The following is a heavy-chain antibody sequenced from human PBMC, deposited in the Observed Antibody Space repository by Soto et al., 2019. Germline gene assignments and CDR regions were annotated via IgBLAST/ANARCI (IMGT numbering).Heavy chain of an antibody. CDR2: IHYSGST. V-gene: IGHV4-31*03. CDR3: ARVAHYYDSSGYPGSLDY. Sequence: QVQLQESGPGLVKPSQTLSLTCTVSGGSISSGGYYWSWIRQHPGKGLEWIGYIHYSGSTYYNPSLKSRITLSLDPSKNHFSLRLSSVTAADTAVYYCARVAHYYDSSGYPGSLDYWGQGTLVTVSS. CDR1: GGSISSGGYY. J-gene: IGHJ4*02. D-gene: IGHD3-22*01.